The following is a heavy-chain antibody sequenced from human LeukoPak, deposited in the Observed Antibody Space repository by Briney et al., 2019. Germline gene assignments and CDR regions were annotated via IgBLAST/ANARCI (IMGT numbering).Heavy chain of an antibody. D-gene: IGHD1-14*01. CDR1: GGTFSSYA. CDR3: ARGFSISDYYYYMDV. Sequence: ASVKVSCKASGGTFSSYAISWVRQAPGQGLEWMGGIIPIFGTANYAQKFQGRVTITTDESTSTAYMELGSLRSEDTAVYYCARGFSISDYYYYMDVWGKGTTVTVSS. CDR2: IIPIFGTA. V-gene: IGHV1-69*05. J-gene: IGHJ6*03.